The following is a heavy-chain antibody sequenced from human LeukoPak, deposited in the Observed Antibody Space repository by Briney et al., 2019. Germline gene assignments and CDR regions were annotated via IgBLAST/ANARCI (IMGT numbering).Heavy chain of an antibody. CDR2: ISGSGGST. CDR3: ARIIVGATGVDY. Sequence: GGSLRLSCAASGFTFSSYAMSWVRQAPGKGLEWVSAISGSGGSTYYADSVKGRFTISRDNSKNTLYLQMNSLRVEDTAVYYCARIIVGATGVDYWGQGTLVTVSS. D-gene: IGHD1-26*01. J-gene: IGHJ4*02. V-gene: IGHV3-23*01. CDR1: GFTFSSYA.